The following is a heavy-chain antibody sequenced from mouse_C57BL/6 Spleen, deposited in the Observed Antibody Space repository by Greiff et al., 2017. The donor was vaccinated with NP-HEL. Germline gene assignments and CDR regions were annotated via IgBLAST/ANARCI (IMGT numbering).Heavy chain of an antibody. D-gene: IGHD1-1*01. CDR2: IYPGDGDT. Sequence: VKLQESGAELVKPGASVKISCKASGYAFSSYWMNWVKQRPGKGLEWIGQIYPGDGDTNYNGKFKGKATLTADKSSSTAYMQLSSLTSEDSAVYFCARRKHYGSSHGFDYWGQGTTLTVSS. CDR3: ARRKHYGSSHGFDY. J-gene: IGHJ2*01. V-gene: IGHV1-80*01. CDR1: GYAFSSYW.